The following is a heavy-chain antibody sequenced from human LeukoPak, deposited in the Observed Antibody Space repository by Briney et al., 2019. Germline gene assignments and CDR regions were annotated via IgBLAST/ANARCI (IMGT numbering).Heavy chain of an antibody. V-gene: IGHV6-1*01. CDR2: TYYRSKWYN. CDR3: ARSNSGYDNVGFYYYYYSMDV. J-gene: IGHJ6*02. D-gene: IGHD5-12*01. Sequence: SQTLSLTCAISGDSVSSNSAAWNWIRQSPSRGLEWLGRTYYRSKWYNDYAVSVKSRITINPDTSKNQFSLQLNSVTPEDTAVYYCARSNSGYDNVGFYYYYYSMDVWGQGTTVTVSS. CDR1: GDSVSSNSAA.